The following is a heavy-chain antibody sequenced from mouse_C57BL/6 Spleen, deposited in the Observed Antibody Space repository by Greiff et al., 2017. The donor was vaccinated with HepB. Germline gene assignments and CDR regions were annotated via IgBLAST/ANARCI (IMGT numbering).Heavy chain of an antibody. D-gene: IGHD1-1*01. V-gene: IGHV5-4*01. CDR3: ARDGSSYDFDY. CDR1: GFTFSSYA. CDR2: ISDGGSYT. Sequence: EVQGVESGGGLVKPGGSLKLSCAASGFTFSSYAMSWVRQTPEKRLAWVATISDGGSYTYYPDNVKGRFTISRDNAKNNLYLQMSHLKSEDTAMYYCARDGSSYDFDYWGQGTTLTVSS. J-gene: IGHJ2*01.